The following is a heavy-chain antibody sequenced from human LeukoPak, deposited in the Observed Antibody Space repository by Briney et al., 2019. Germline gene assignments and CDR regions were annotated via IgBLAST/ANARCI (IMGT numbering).Heavy chain of an antibody. Sequence: PGGSLRLSCVGSGFTFRSHWVNWVRQSPGKGLEWVANIKPDGIDKYYVDSARGRFTVSRDYAKNSAFLQMTSLRAEDTAIYYCATISAQTFDIWGQGTLVSVSS. CDR3: ATISAQTFDI. V-gene: IGHV3-7*01. CDR1: GFTFRSHW. CDR2: IKPDGIDK. J-gene: IGHJ3*02. D-gene: IGHD5-24*01.